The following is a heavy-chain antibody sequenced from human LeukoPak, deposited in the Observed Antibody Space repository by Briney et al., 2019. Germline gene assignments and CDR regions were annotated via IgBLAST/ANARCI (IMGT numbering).Heavy chain of an antibody. Sequence: PGGSLRLSCEASGFTFSTYAMSCVRQAPGKGLEWVSCLSGGGGTTFYPDSVKGRFTISRDNSKNTLYLQMNSLRAEDTAMYYCARVRLQPSYYFDFWGQGTLVTVFS. V-gene: IGHV3-23*01. CDR2: LSGGGGTT. CDR1: GFTFSTYA. D-gene: IGHD5-18*01. CDR3: ARVRLQPSYYFDF. J-gene: IGHJ4*02.